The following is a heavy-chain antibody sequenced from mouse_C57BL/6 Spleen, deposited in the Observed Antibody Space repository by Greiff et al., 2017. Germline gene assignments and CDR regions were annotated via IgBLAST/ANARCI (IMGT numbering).Heavy chain of an antibody. CDR1: GYTFTSYW. V-gene: IGHV1-64*01. CDR3: AREGDGNCVPYYYAMDY. J-gene: IGHJ4*01. Sequence: QVQLQQPGAELVKPGASVKLSCKASGYTFTSYWMHWVKQRPGQGLEWIGMIHPNSGSTNYNEKFKSKATLTVDKSSSTAYMQLSSLTSEDSAVYYCAREGDGNCVPYYYAMDYWGQGTSVTVSS. D-gene: IGHD2-1*01. CDR2: IHPNSGST.